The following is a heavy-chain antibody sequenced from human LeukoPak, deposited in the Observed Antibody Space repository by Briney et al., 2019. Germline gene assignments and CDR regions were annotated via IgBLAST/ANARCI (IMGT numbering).Heavy chain of an antibody. CDR1: GGSISSYY. CDR3: ARDGYHYDSSGYYSLDY. J-gene: IGHJ4*02. CDR2: IYTSGST. Sequence: PSETLSLTCTVSGGSISSYYWSWIRQPAGKGPEWIGRIYTSGSTNYNPSLKSRVTMSVDTSKNQFSLQLSSVTAADTAVYYCARDGYHYDSSGYYSLDYWGQGTLVTVSS. D-gene: IGHD3-22*01. V-gene: IGHV4-4*07.